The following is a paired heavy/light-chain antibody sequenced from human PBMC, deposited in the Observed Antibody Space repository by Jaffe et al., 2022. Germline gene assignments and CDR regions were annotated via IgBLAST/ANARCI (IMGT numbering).Heavy chain of an antibody. J-gene: IGHJ3*01. CDR3: ARDRSYAIDV. Sequence: EVQLVESGGGLVQPGESLRISCAGSGFAFSTYWMHWVRQAPGKGLVWVSYINGDGSNTNYADSVKGRFTISRDNAKNTVYLQMNSLRAEDTAVYYCARDRSYAIDVWGQGTMVTVSS. CDR1: GFAFSTYW. CDR2: INGDGSNT. V-gene: IGHV3-74*01.
Light chain of an antibody. V-gene: IGKV1-5*03. CDR1: QSINSW. Sequence: DIQMTQSPSTLSASVGDRVTITCRASQSINSWLAWYQQKPGKAPKLLIYQASSLESGVSSRFSGSGSGTEFTLTISSLQPDDFATYYCQLYDSFSWTFGQGTKVEIK. CDR3: QLYDSFSWT. CDR2: QAS. J-gene: IGKJ1*01.